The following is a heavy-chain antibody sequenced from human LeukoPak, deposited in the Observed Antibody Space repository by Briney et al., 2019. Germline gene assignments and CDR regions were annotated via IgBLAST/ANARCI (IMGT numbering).Heavy chain of an antibody. CDR3: ARPPYYDFWSGFQGAFDI. J-gene: IGHJ3*02. CDR1: GFTFSSYS. V-gene: IGHV3-21*01. D-gene: IGHD3-3*01. CDR2: ISSSSSYI. Sequence: GGSLRLSCAASGFTFSSYSMNWVRQAPGKGLKWVSSISSSSSYIYYADSVKGRFTISRDNAKNSLYLQMNSLRAEDTAVYYCARPPYYDFWSGFQGAFDIWGQGTMVTVSS.